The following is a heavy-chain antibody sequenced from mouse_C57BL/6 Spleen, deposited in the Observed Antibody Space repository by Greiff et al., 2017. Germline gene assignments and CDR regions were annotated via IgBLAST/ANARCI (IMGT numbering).Heavy chain of an antibody. CDR2: IDPENGDT. Sequence: DVQLQESGAELVRPGASVKLSCTASGFNIKDDYMHWVKQRPEQGLEWIGWIDPENGDTEYASKFQGKATITADTTSTTAYLQLSSLTSEDTAVYYCTRITTVVAADAMDYWGQVTSVTVSS. V-gene: IGHV14-4*01. D-gene: IGHD1-1*01. CDR3: TRITTVVAADAMDY. CDR1: GFNIKDDY. J-gene: IGHJ4*01.